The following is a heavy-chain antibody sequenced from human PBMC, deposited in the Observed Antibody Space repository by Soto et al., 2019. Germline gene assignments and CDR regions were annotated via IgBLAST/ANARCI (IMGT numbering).Heavy chain of an antibody. D-gene: IGHD6-13*01. CDR3: ARHIAADY. CDR1: GGSISSYY. CDR2: IYYSGST. V-gene: IGHV4-59*08. J-gene: IGHJ4*02. Sequence: PSETLSLTCTVSGGSISSYYWSWIRQPPGKGLEWIGYIYYSGSTNYNPSLKSRVTISVDTSKNQFSLKLSSVTAADTAVYYCARHIAADYWGQGTLVTVSS.